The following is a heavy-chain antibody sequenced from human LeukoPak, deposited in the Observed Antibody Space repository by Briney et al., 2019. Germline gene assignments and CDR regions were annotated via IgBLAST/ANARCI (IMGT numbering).Heavy chain of an antibody. V-gene: IGHV1-8*03. D-gene: IGHD4-17*01. CDR2: MNPNSGNT. Sequence: ASVKVSCKASGYTFTGYYMHWVRQATGQGLEWMGWMNPNSGNTGYAQKFQGRVTITRNTSISTAYMELSSLRSEDTAVYYCARGMGDYGDYNDYWGQGTLVTVSS. J-gene: IGHJ4*02. CDR1: GYTFTGYY. CDR3: ARGMGDYGDYNDY.